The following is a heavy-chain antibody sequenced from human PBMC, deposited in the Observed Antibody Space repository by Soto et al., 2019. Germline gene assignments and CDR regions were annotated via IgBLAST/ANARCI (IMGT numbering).Heavy chain of an antibody. Sequence: SLSLPCTFSRVPTRSGRYYWSWIRQHPGKGLAWIAYIYYSASTYYNPSLKSRVTISVDTSKNQFSLKLSSVTAADTAVYYCATTRGSVLRFLEWFPVDIWGQGTMVT. D-gene: IGHD3-3*01. CDR1: RVPTRSGRYY. V-gene: IGHV4-31*02. CDR3: ATTRGSVLRFLEWFPVDI. CDR2: IYYSAST. J-gene: IGHJ3*02.